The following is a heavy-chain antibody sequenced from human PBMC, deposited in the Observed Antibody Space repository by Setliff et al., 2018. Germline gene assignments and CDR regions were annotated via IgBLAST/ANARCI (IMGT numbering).Heavy chain of an antibody. CDR2: ISYDGSNK. CDR3: ARNPSTLPFYYFDY. V-gene: IGHV3-30-3*01. CDR1: GFTFSSYA. Sequence: GGSLRLSCAASGFTFSSYAMHWVRQAPGKGLEWVAVISYDGSNKYYADSVKGRFTISRDNSKNTLYLQMNSLRAEDTAVYYCARNPSTLPFYYFDYWGQGTLVTVSS. D-gene: IGHD3-16*01. J-gene: IGHJ4*02.